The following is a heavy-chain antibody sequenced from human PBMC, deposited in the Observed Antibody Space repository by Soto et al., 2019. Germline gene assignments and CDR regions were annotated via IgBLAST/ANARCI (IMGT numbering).Heavy chain of an antibody. D-gene: IGHD6-19*01. CDR3: AGMGAVAGTGGDY. Sequence: QVQVVESGGGVVQPGRSLRLSCAASGFTFSSYAMHWVRQAPGKGLEWVAVISYDGSNKYYADSVKGRFTISRDNSKNTLYLQMYSLRAEDTAVYYCAGMGAVAGTGGDYWGQGTLVTVSS. CDR2: ISYDGSNK. J-gene: IGHJ4*02. V-gene: IGHV3-30-3*01. CDR1: GFTFSSYA.